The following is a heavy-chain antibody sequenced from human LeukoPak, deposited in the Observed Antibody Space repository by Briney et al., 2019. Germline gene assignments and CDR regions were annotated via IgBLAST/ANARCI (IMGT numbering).Heavy chain of an antibody. J-gene: IGHJ4*02. CDR1: GFTFSSYW. D-gene: IGHD6-19*01. CDR3: AREGSSGWYVYYFDY. Sequence: PGRSLRLSCAASGFTFSSYWMSWVRQAPGKGLEWVANIKQDGSEKYYVDSVKGRFTISRDNAKNSLYLQMNSLRAEDTAVYYCAREGSSGWYVYYFDYWGQGTLVTVSS. CDR2: IKQDGSEK. V-gene: IGHV3-7*01.